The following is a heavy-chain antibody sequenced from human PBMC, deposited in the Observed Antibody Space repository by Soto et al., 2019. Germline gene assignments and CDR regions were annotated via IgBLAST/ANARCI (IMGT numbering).Heavy chain of an antibody. CDR2: IHPSGDT. CDR1: GYKFTTYF. Sequence: ASVKVSCKASGYKFTTYFIHWVRQAPGQGLEWMGMIHPSGDTGYAQKFRGRVTMTIDTSTTTAYMELRNLTSEDTAVYFSVRGYCTTSPCSVDFQFWGQGXLVTVPS. CDR3: VRGYCTTSPCSVDFQF. J-gene: IGHJ1*01. D-gene: IGHD2-15*01. V-gene: IGHV1-46*01.